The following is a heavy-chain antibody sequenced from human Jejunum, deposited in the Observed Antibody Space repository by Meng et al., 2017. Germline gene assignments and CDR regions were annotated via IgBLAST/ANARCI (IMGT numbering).Heavy chain of an antibody. D-gene: IGHD5-12*01. J-gene: IGHJ4*02. CDR1: GFTFNTYA. CDR3: AKVYSGYETFDY. Sequence: GESLKISCATSGFTFNTYAMSWVRQAPGKGLEWVSAISGSGGHTHYADSVKGRFTISRDNSKNTLYLQMNSLRAEDTALYYCAKVYSGYETFDYWGQGTLVTVSS. V-gene: IGHV3-23*01. CDR2: ISGSGGHT.